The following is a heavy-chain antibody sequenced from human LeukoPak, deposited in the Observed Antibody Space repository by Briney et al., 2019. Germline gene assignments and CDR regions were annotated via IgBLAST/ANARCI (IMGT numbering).Heavy chain of an antibody. D-gene: IGHD2-15*01. CDR2: INPNSGGT. CDR3: ARSWRFCSGDSCYPIDY. CDR1: GYTFTGYY. V-gene: IGHV1-2*02. J-gene: IGHJ4*02. Sequence: ASVKVSCKASGYTFTGYYMHWVRQAPGQGLEWMGWINPNSGGTNYAQKFRGRVTMTRDTSISTAYMELSRPRSGDTAVYYCARSWRFCSGDSCYPIDYWGQGTLVTVSS.